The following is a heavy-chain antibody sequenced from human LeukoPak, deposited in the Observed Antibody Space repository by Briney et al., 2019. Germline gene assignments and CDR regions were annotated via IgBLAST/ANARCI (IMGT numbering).Heavy chain of an antibody. Sequence: GASVKVSCKVSGYTLTELSMYWVRQAPGKGLEWMGGFDPEDGETIYAQKFQGRVTMTEDTSTDTAYMELSSLRSEDTAVYYCATLRGANTLWNWFDPWGQGTLVTVSS. CDR2: FDPEDGET. J-gene: IGHJ5*02. CDR1: GYTLTELS. CDR3: ATLRGANTLWNWFDP. V-gene: IGHV1-24*01. D-gene: IGHD1-26*01.